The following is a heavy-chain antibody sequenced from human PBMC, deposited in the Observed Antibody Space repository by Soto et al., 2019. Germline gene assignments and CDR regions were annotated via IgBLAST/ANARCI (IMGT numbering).Heavy chain of an antibody. Sequence: SETLSLTCTVSGDSISSSSFYWGWIRQPPGKGLEWIGHIFHTGATYQNPTLKSRLRMSVDTSRNQFSLNLSSVTATDTAVYYCARRRIVPTTNFDYWGQGTLVTVPQ. V-gene: IGHV4-39*01. D-gene: IGHD1-26*01. CDR1: GDSISSSSFY. CDR3: ARRRIVPTTNFDY. CDR2: IFHTGAT. J-gene: IGHJ4*02.